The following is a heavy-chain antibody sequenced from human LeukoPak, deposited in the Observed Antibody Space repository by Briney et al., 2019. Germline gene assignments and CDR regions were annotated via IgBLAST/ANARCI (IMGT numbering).Heavy chain of an antibody. V-gene: IGHV1-69*05. Sequence: ASVKVSCKASGGTFSSYGISWVRQAPGQGLEWMGGIIPIFGTANYAQKFQGRVTITTDESTSTAYMELSSLRSEDTAVYYCARGQDWAAAGTGYYFDYWGQGTLVTVSS. CDR3: ARGQDWAAAGTGYYFDY. J-gene: IGHJ4*02. CDR1: GGTFSSYG. CDR2: IIPIFGTA. D-gene: IGHD6-13*01.